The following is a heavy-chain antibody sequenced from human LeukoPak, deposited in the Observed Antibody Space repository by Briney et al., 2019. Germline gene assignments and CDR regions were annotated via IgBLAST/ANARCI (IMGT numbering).Heavy chain of an antibody. V-gene: IGHV3-11*06. CDR2: ITSSRSST. CDR3: ARDGRLQPPYFYYGMDV. CDR1: GFNFSEFY. D-gene: IGHD5-24*01. Sequence: GGSLRLSCAASGFNFSEFYMSWIRQAPGKGLECVSYITSSRSSTNYADSVKGRFTISRDNSKNTLSLQMNSLRAEDTAVYYCARDGRLQPPYFYYGMDVWGQGTTVTVSS. J-gene: IGHJ6*02.